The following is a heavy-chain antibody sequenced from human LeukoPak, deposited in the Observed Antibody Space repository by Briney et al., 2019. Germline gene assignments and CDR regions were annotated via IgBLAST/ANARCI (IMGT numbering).Heavy chain of an antibody. D-gene: IGHD1-1*01. V-gene: IGHV1-8*01. CDR2: MNPNSGHT. J-gene: IGHJ4*02. CDR3: ARVPRESNSH. Sequence: ASVKVSCEASGYTFSNYDINWVRQATGQGLEWMGYMNPNSGHTVYAQKFQGRVTMTRDTSISTAYMELSSLRFDDTAVYYCARVPRESNSHRGQGTLVTVSS. CDR1: GYTFSNYD.